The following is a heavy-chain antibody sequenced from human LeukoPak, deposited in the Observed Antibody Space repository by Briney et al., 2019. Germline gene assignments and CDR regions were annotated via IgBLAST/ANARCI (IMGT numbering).Heavy chain of an antibody. CDR1: GFTFSSYG. V-gene: IGHV3-33*01. Sequence: GRSLRLSCAASGFTFSSYGMHWVRQAPGKGLEWVAAIWYDGSNKYYADSVKGRFTISRDNSKNTLYLQMNSLRAEDTAVYYCARGNIVATIFSFYYFDYWGQGTLVTVSS. D-gene: IGHD5-12*01. CDR2: IWYDGSNK. J-gene: IGHJ4*02. CDR3: ARGNIVATIFSFYYFDY.